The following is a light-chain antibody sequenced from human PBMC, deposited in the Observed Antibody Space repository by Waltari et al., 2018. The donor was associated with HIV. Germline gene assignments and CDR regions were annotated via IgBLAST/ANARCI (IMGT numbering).Light chain of an antibody. CDR2: KTS. V-gene: IGKV2-24*01. J-gene: IGKJ4*01. CDR3: MQTTQFPLT. CDR1: QSLVRSDGDSY. Sequence: DIVMTQTPLSSPVTLGQPASISCRSSQSLVRSDGDSYLSWLHQRPGQPPRVLIYKTSNRFSGVPDRFSGSGAETEFTLTSSRVEAEDVGIYYCMQTTQFPLTFGGGTKVDIK.